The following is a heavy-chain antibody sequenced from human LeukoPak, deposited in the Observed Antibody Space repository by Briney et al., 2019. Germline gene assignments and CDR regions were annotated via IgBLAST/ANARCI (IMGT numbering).Heavy chain of an antibody. J-gene: IGHJ4*02. Sequence: ASVKVSCKASGGTFSSYAISWVRQAPGQGLEWMGGIIPIFGTANYAQKFQGRVTMTEDTSTDTAYMELSSLRSEDTAVYYCATGRATEFDYWGQGTLVTVSS. CDR3: ATGRATEFDY. V-gene: IGHV1-69*06. D-gene: IGHD1-26*01. CDR2: IIPIFGTA. CDR1: GGTFSSYA.